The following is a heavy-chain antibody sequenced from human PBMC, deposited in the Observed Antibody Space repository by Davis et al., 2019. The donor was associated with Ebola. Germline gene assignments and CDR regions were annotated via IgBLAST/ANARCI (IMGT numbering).Heavy chain of an antibody. D-gene: IGHD3-10*01. V-gene: IGHV3-73*01. J-gene: IGHJ4*02. Sequence: GESLKIPCAASGFTFSGSAMHWVRQASGKGLEWVGRIRSKANSYATAYAASVKGRFTISRDDSTSTAYPQINSLKTEDTAVYYCTISSHYFDYWGQGTLVTVSS. CDR3: TISSHYFDY. CDR1: GFTFSGSA. CDR2: IRSKANSYAT.